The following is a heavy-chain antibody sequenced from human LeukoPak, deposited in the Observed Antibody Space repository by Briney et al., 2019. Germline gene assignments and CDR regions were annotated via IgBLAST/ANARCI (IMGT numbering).Heavy chain of an antibody. D-gene: IGHD5-18*01. CDR1: GFIFSNSV. Sequence: PGGSLRLFCVASGFIFSNSVMHWVRQAPGKGLEWVAFIRKDGSGTYYADSVKGRFTISRDNSKNTVHLQMSSLGAEDTAVYYCAKGDSYGFDYWGQGSLVTVSS. CDR2: IRKDGSGT. CDR3: AKGDSYGFDY. V-gene: IGHV3-30*02. J-gene: IGHJ4*02.